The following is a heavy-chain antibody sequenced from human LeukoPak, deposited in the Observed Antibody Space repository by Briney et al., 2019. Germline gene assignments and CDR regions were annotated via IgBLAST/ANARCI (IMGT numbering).Heavy chain of an antibody. D-gene: IGHD2-2*01. CDR3: ARARRVPAAISYYFDY. V-gene: IGHV4-31*03. J-gene: IGHJ4*02. CDR1: GGSISSGGYY. Sequence: KSSQTLSLTCTVSGGSISSGGYYWRWLRQHPGKGLEWIGYIYYSGSTYYNPSLKSRVTISVDTSKNQFSLKLSSVTAADTAVYYCARARRVPAAISYYFDYWGQGTLVTVSS. CDR2: IYYSGST.